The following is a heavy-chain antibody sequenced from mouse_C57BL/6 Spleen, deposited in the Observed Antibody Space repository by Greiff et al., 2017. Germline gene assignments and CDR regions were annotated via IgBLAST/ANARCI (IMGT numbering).Heavy chain of an antibody. CDR3: ARDGDYDVAY. CDR1: GFTFSSYA. Sequence: EVKLMESGGGLVKPGGSLKLSCAASGFTFSSYAMSWVRQTPEKRLEWVATISDGGSYTYYPDNVKGRFTISRDNAKNNLYLQMSHLKSEDTAMYYCARDGDYDVAYWGQGTLVTVSA. D-gene: IGHD2-4*01. V-gene: IGHV5-4*01. CDR2: ISDGGSYT. J-gene: IGHJ3*01.